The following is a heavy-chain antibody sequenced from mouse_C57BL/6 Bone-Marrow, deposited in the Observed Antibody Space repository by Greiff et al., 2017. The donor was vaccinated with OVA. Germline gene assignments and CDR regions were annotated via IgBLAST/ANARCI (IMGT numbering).Heavy chain of an antibody. Sequence: DVKLVESGGGLVQPGGSLKLSCAASGFTFSDYGMAWVRQAPRKGPEWVASISNLAYSIYYADTVTGRFTISRENAKNTLYLEMSSLRSEDTAMYYCARRGDGDYFDYWGQGTTLTVSS. D-gene: IGHD3-3*01. CDR2: ISNLAYSI. V-gene: IGHV5-15*04. CDR1: GFTFSDYG. CDR3: ARRGDGDYFDY. J-gene: IGHJ2*01.